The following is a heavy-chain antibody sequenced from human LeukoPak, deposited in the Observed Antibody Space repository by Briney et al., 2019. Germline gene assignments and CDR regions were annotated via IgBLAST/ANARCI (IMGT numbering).Heavy chain of an antibody. CDR2: ISAYNGNT. D-gene: IGHD3-3*01. CDR3: ATAVLRFLDPGRVDYYYYMDV. J-gene: IGHJ6*03. V-gene: IGHV1-18*01. Sequence: ASVKVSCKASGYTFTSYGISWVRQAPGQGLEWMGWISAYNGNTNYAQKLQGRVTMTTDTSTSTAYMELSSLRSEDTAVYYCATAVLRFLDPGRVDYYYYMDVWGKGTTVTVSS. CDR1: GYTFTSYG.